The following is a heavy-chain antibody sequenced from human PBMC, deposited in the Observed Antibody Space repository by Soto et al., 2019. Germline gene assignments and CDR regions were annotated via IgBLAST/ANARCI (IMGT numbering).Heavy chain of an antibody. D-gene: IGHD3-3*01. CDR1: GGSISSGGYY. Sequence: SETLSLTCTVSGGSISSGGYYWSWIRQHPVKGLEWIGYIYYSGSTYYNPSLKSRVTISVDTSKNQFSLKLSSVTAADMAVYYCARDSLQDRFLVWGQGTLVTVSS. J-gene: IGHJ4*02. CDR3: ARDSLQDRFLV. V-gene: IGHV4-31*03. CDR2: IYYSGST.